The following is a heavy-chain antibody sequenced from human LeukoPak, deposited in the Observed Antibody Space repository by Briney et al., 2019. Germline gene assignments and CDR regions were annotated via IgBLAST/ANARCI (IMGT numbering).Heavy chain of an antibody. CDR1: GFTYANYA. CDR2: ITGTGGRGGI. D-gene: IGHD2-8*02. Sequence: PGGSLRLSCVASGFTYANYAMNWVRQAPGKRLEGGASITGTGGRGGIYYADSVKGRFTISRDNSKNTLFLQMSSLRAEDTAVYHCANGDRGHCTGVKCYPFDYWGQGTVVTVSS. J-gene: IGHJ4*02. V-gene: IGHV3-23*01. CDR3: ANGDRGHCTGVKCYPFDY.